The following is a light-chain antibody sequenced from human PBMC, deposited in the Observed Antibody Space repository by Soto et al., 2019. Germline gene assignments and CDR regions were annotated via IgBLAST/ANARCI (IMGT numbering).Light chain of an antibody. Sequence: IVLTQSPGIMSLSSGERATLSCLASQSVSSNLAWYQQKPGQAPRLLIYGASTRATGIPARFSGSGSGTDFTLTISSLEPEDFAVYYCQQRSNWPRWTFGQGTKVDIK. CDR3: QQRSNWPRWT. J-gene: IGKJ1*01. CDR1: QSVSSN. CDR2: GAS. V-gene: IGKV3-11*01.